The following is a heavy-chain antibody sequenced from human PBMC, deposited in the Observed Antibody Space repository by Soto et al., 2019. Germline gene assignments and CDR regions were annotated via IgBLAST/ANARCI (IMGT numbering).Heavy chain of an antibody. Sequence: PSETLSLTCTVSGGSISSYYWSWIRQPPGKGLEWIGYIYYSGSTNYNPSLKSRVTISVDTSKNQFSLKLSSVTAADTAVYYCARVGHYDYIWRRLAPFDYWGQGTLVTVSS. V-gene: IGHV4-59*01. D-gene: IGHD3-16*01. J-gene: IGHJ4*02. CDR3: ARVGHYDYIWRRLAPFDY. CDR2: IYYSGST. CDR1: GGSISSYY.